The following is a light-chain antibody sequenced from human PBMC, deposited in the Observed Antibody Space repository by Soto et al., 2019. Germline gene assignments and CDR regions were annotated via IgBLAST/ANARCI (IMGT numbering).Light chain of an antibody. CDR3: RSYTSTSTYV. J-gene: IGLJ1*01. CDR2: DVS. CDR1: SSAVGTYNR. Sequence: QSALTQPPSVSGSPGQSVAISCTGTSSAVGTYNRVSWYQQPPGTAPRLMIYDVSNRPSGVPDRFSGSKSGNTASLTISGLQAEDEADYYCRSYTSTSTYVFGTGNKVTVL. V-gene: IGLV2-18*02.